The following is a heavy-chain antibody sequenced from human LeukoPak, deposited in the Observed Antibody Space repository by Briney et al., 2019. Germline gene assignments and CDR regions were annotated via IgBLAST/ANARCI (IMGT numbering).Heavy chain of an antibody. CDR1: GFTFSSYA. Sequence: GGSLRLSCAASGFTFSSYAMHWVRQAPGKGLEWVAVISYDGSNKYYADSVKGRFTISRDNSKNTLYLQMNSLRAEDTAVYYCARGYDSSGYYLPNWGRGTLVTVSS. V-gene: IGHV3-30-3*01. CDR2: ISYDGSNK. D-gene: IGHD3-22*01. J-gene: IGHJ4*02. CDR3: ARGYDSSGYYLPN.